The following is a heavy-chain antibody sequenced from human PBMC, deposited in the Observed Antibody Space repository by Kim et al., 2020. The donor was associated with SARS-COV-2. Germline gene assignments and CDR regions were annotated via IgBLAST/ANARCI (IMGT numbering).Heavy chain of an antibody. CDR3: AKDTASGVYYYYGMDV. CDR2: ISWNSGSI. CDR1: GFTFDDYA. V-gene: IGHV3-9*01. D-gene: IGHD3-10*01. J-gene: IGHJ6*02. Sequence: GGSLRLSCAASGFTFDDYAMHWVRQAPGKGLEWVSGISWNSGSIGYADSVKGRFTISRDNAKNSLYLQMNSLRAEDTALYYCAKDTASGVYYYYGMDVWGQGTTVTVSS.